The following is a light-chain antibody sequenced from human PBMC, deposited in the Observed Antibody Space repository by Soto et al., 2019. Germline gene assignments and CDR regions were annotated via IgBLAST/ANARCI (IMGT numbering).Light chain of an antibody. Sequence: SYELTQPPSVSVSPGQTARITCFGDALAKQYASWYQQKPGQAPVLVIYKDTERSSGIPGRFSGSSSGASVTLTISGAQAEDESDFYCQSADSSGTYVVFGGGTKLNVL. CDR3: QSADSSGTYVV. J-gene: IGLJ2*01. V-gene: IGLV3-25*03. CDR1: ALAKQY. CDR2: KDT.